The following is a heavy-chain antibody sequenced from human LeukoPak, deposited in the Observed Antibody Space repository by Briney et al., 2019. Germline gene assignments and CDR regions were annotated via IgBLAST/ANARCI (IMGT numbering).Heavy chain of an antibody. D-gene: IGHD1-1*01. V-gene: IGHV3-48*03. CDR3: ARDKSSLNDLCFDY. J-gene: IGHJ4*02. CDR1: GLTFSSYE. Sequence: GGSLRLSCAASGLTFSSYEMNWVRQAPGKGLEWVSYISSSGSTIHYAESVKGRFTISRDNAKSSLYLQMNSLRAEHTAVYYCARDKSSLNDLCFDYWGQGTLVTVSS. CDR2: ISSSGSTI.